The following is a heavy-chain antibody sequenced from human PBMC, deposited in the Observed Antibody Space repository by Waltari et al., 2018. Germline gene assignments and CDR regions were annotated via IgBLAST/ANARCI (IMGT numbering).Heavy chain of an antibody. CDR1: GFSFANYE. CDR3: ARVWPTSFDS. D-gene: IGHD3-16*01. CDR2: IASSGRTT. Sequence: DVRLVESGGGLVQPGGSLKLSFAASGFSFANYEMTWVRQAPGKGLEWLSYIASSGRTTEYADSVRGRFTVSRDNSKNLLFLQMHRLRVDDTAVYYCARVWPTSFDSWGQGDLVTVSS. J-gene: IGHJ4*02. V-gene: IGHV3-48*03.